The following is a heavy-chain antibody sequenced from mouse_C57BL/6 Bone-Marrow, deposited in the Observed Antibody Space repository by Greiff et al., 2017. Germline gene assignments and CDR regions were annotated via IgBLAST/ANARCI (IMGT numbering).Heavy chain of an antibody. Sequence: EVQGVESGAELVRPGSSVKMSCKTSGYTFTSYGINWVKQRPGQGLEWIGYIYIGNGYTEYNEKFKGKATLTSDTSSSTAYMQLSSLTSEDSAIYFCARRDYGNYVDYAMDYWGQGTSVTVSS. CDR1: GYTFTSYG. CDR3: ARRDYGNYVDYAMDY. D-gene: IGHD2-1*01. V-gene: IGHV1-58*01. J-gene: IGHJ4*01. CDR2: IYIGNGYT.